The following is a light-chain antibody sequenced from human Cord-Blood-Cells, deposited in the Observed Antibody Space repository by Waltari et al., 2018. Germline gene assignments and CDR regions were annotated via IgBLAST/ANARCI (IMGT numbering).Light chain of an antibody. J-gene: IGLJ2*01. Sequence: QSALTQPRSVSGSPGPSVTISCTGTSSDVGGYHHCTGYHQHPGKAPKLMIYDVSKRPSGVPDRFSGSKSGNTASLTISGLQAEDEADYYCCSYAGSYTFRFGGGTKLTVL. CDR1: SSDVGGYHH. V-gene: IGLV2-11*01. CDR2: DVS. CDR3: CSYAGSYTFR.